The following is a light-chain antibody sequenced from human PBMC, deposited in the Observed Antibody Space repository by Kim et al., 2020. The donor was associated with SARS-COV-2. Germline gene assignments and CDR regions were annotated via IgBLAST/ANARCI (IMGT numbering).Light chain of an antibody. CDR1: QSISSS. CDR2: GAS. Sequence: ALPPGEGATLSCRASQSISSSLAWYQQKPSQAPRVLIYGASARATCIPARFSGSGSGTEFTLTISNLQSEDFAVYYCQQYAYWRAFGQGTRLEIK. CDR3: QQYAYWRA. V-gene: IGKV3-15*01. J-gene: IGKJ5*01.